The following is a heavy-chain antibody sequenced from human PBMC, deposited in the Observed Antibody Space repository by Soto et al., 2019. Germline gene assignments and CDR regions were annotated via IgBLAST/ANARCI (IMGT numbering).Heavy chain of an antibody. CDR3: ARVVVVPAAGIDY. CDR2: ISSSSSYI. Sequence: TGGSLRLSCAASGFTFSSYSMNWVRQAPGKGLEWVSSISSSSSYIYYADSVKGRFTISRDNAKNSLYLQMNSLRAEDTAVYYCARVVVVPAAGIDYWGQGTLVTVSS. D-gene: IGHD2-2*01. V-gene: IGHV3-21*01. CDR1: GFTFSSYS. J-gene: IGHJ4*02.